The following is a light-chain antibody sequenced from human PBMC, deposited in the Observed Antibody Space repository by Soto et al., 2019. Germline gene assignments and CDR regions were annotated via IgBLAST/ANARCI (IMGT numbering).Light chain of an antibody. CDR3: QHYNSYSEA. V-gene: IGKV1-5*01. CDR1: QSISSW. CDR2: AAS. J-gene: IGKJ1*01. Sequence: DIQMTQSPSTLSASVGARVPITCRASQSISSWLAWYQQKPGKVPKLLIYAASTLQSGVPSRFSGSGSGTEFTLTISSLQPDDFATYYCQHYNSYSEAFGQGTKVDIK.